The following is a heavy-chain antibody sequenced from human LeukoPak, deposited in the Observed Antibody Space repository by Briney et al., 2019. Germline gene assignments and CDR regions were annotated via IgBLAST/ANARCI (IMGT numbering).Heavy chain of an antibody. CDR2: IYYSGST. CDR3: ARIAVAGHDAFDI. V-gene: IGHV4-30-4*08. J-gene: IGHJ3*02. Sequence: LRLSCAASGFTFSDYYMSWIRQPPGKGLEWIGYIYYSGSTYYNPSLKSRVTISVDTSKNQFSLKLSSVTAADTAVYYCARIAVAGHDAFDIWGQGTMVTVSS. D-gene: IGHD6-19*01. CDR1: GFTFSDYY.